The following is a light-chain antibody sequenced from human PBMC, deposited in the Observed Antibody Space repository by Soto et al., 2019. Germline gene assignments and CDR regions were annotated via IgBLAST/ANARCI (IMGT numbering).Light chain of an antibody. V-gene: IGLV2-14*01. Sequence: QSALTQPASVSGSPGQSITISCTGTSSDVGGYSYVSWYQQLPGKAPKLMIYDVSDRPSGVSNRFSGSKSGNTASLTISGLQAEDEADYYCSSYTSSSLYVFGTGTKLIVL. J-gene: IGLJ1*01. CDR3: SSYTSSSLYV. CDR2: DVS. CDR1: SSDVGGYSY.